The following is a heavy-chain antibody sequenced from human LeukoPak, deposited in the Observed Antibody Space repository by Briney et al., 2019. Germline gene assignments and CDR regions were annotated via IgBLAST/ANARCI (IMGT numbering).Heavy chain of an antibody. CDR1: GFTFSSYS. D-gene: IGHD1-26*01. Sequence: GGSLRLSCAASGFTFSSYSMNWVRQAPGKGLEWVSSITSSSTYTFYADSVKGRFTISRDNARNSLYLQMNSLRAEDTAVYYCARDPYSGTYGDTYYYYMDVWGKGTAVTISS. CDR2: ITSSSTYT. V-gene: IGHV3-21*01. CDR3: ARDPYSGTYGDTYYYYMDV. J-gene: IGHJ6*03.